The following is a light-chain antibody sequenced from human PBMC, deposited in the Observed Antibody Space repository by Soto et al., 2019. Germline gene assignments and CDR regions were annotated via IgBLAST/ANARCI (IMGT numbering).Light chain of an antibody. CDR2: QAS. CDR3: HQYIAYPHA. V-gene: IGKV1-5*03. Sequence: DIQMTQSPSTLYASVGDRVAITCRASQRVSRWLAWYQQKPGRTPKLLIYQASTSESGVPSRFRGSGWWPGFTLTIRSLQADGFATYACHQYIAYPHAFGHGTNVEVK. J-gene: IGKJ1*01. CDR1: QRVSRW.